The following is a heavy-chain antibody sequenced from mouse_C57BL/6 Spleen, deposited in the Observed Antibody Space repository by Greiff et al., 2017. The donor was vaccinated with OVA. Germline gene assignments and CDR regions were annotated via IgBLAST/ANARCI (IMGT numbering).Heavy chain of an antibody. CDR3: TRCDYGNYVLYLDY. V-gene: IGHV1-15*01. CDR2: IDPETGGT. Sequence: QVQLQQSGAELVRPGASVTLSCKASGYTFTDYEMHWVKQTPVHGLEWIGAIDPETGGTAYNQKFKGKAILTADKSSSTAYMELRSLTSEDSAVYYCTRCDYGNYVLYLDYWGQGTTLTVSS. D-gene: IGHD2-1*01. CDR1: GYTFTDYE. J-gene: IGHJ2*01.